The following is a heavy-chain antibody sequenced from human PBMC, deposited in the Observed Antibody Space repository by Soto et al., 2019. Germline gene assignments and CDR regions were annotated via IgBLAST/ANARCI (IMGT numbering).Heavy chain of an antibody. D-gene: IGHD6-6*01. CDR3: AIAGTRIAARPPPYCYYYGMDV. Sequence: ASVKVSCKASGYTFTGYYMHWVRQAPGQGLEWMGWINPNSGGTNYAQKFQGWVTMTRDTSISTAYMELSRLRSDDTAVYYCAIAGTRIAARPPPYCYYYGMDVWGQGTTVTVSS. V-gene: IGHV1-2*04. CDR2: INPNSGGT. J-gene: IGHJ6*02. CDR1: GYTFTGYY.